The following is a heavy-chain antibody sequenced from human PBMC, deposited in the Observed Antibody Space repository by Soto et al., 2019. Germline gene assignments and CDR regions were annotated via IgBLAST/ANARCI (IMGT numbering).Heavy chain of an antibody. CDR1: GGSMSSGEYY. CDR2: ISYSGST. J-gene: IGHJ6*02. CDR3: ARTSLPIFGGSNDYHGMGV. D-gene: IGHD2-15*01. Sequence: PSETLSLTGTVSGGSMSSGEYYWTGIRQPPGKGLEWIGYISYSGSTHYSPSLKSRVSITVDTSKNQFALNLASVSAEDAAVYYCARTSLPIFGGSNDYHGMGVWGVGTTVT. V-gene: IGHV4-30-4*01.